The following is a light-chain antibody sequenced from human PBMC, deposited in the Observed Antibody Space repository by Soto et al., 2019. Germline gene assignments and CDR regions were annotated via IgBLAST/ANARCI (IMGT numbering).Light chain of an antibody. CDR1: SSDVGGYNY. Sequence: QSALTQPASVSGSPGQSITISCTGTSSDVGGYNYVSWYQQHPGKAPKLMIYDVSNRPSGVSNRFSGSKSGNTASLTISGLQAVDEADYYCSSYTSSTTEAFGTGTKVTVL. V-gene: IGLV2-14*01. CDR3: SSYTSSTTEA. CDR2: DVS. J-gene: IGLJ1*01.